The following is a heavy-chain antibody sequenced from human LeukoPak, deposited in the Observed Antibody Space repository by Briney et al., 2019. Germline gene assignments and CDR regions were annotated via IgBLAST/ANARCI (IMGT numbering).Heavy chain of an antibody. D-gene: IGHD4-23*01. CDR2: INPNSGGT. Sequence: ASVKVSCKASGYTFTGYYMHWVRQAPGQGLEWMGWINPNSGGTKYAQKFPGRVTMTRDTSISTAYMELGRLRSDDAAVYYCARETPADYGGNDWFDPWGQGTLVTVSS. CDR3: ARETPADYGGNDWFDP. J-gene: IGHJ5*02. V-gene: IGHV1-2*02. CDR1: GYTFTGYY.